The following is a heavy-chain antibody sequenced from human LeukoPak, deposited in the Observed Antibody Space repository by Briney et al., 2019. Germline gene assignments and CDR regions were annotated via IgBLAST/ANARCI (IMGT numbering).Heavy chain of an antibody. CDR2: ISHSGGT. J-gene: IGHJ5*02. V-gene: IGHV4-34*01. CDR3: ARAGLSIFGMITPNWFDP. Sequence: SETLSLTCSVYGGSFSDYYWSWIRQPPGKELEWIGEISHSGGTKFNPSLKRRVTISVDTSRNQFSLNLTSVTAADTAVYYCARAGLSIFGMITPNWFDPWGQGTLVSVSS. D-gene: IGHD3-3*01. CDR1: GGSFSDYY.